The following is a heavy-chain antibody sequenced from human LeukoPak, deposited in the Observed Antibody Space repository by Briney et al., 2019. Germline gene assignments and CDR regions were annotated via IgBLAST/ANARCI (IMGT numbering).Heavy chain of an antibody. J-gene: IGHJ5*02. CDR3: AREMLAAVAAQS. V-gene: IGHV3-30*02. D-gene: IGHD6-19*01. Sequence: GGSLRLSCAASGFAASGFTFSTFGVHWVRQAPGKGLEWVAFIRYDGSNKYYADSVKGRFTISRDDSKNTLYLQMNSLRTEDTAVYYCAREMLAAVAAQSWGQGTLVTVSS. CDR2: IRYDGSNK. CDR1: GFTFSTFG.